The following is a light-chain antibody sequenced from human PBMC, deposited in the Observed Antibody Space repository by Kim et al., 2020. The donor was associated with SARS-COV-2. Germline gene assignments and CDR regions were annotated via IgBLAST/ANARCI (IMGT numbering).Light chain of an antibody. J-gene: IGKJ1*01. CDR2: GAS. CDR3: QQYYNWPRT. Sequence: ERVLTQSPATLSVSPEGRVTLSCRASQYISSNLAWYQHKPGQAPRLLIHGASTRATGIPARFSGSGSGTDFTLTISSLQSEDFAVYYCQQYYNWPRTFGQGTKVDI. V-gene: IGKV3D-15*01. CDR1: QYISSN.